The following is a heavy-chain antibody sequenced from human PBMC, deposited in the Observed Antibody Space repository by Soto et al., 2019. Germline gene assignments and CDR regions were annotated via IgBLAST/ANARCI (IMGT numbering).Heavy chain of an antibody. V-gene: IGHV1-2*04. D-gene: IGHD3-3*02. CDR3: ARAGQFWSGYYFAFDI. CDR2: INPNSGGT. J-gene: IGHJ3*02. Sequence: ASVKVSFKASGYTFTGYYMHWVRQAPGQGLEWMGWINPNSGGTNYAQKFQGWVTMTRDTSISTAYMELSRLRSDDTSVYYCARAGQFWSGYYFAFDIWGQGTMVTVSS. CDR1: GYTFTGYY.